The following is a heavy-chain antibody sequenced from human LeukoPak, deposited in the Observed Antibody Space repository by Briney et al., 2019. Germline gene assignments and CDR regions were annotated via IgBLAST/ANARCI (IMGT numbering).Heavy chain of an antibody. J-gene: IGHJ4*02. CDR2: ISSSGSTI. V-gene: IGHV3-48*03. CDR1: GFTFSSYE. CDR3: ARDTVGGSMAGSNLDY. Sequence: GGSLRLSCAASGFTFSSYEMNWVRQAPGKGLEWFSYISSSGSTIYYSDSVNGRFTISRVNAIYSLYLQMNSLRAEDTAVYYCARDTVGGSMAGSNLDYWGQGNLVTVSS. D-gene: IGHD6-19*01.